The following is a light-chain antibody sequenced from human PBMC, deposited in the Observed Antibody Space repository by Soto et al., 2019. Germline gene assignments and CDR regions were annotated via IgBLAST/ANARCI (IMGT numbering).Light chain of an antibody. CDR1: ESIGNY. CDR3: QWRSDWPPRLT. Sequence: EVVLTQSPATLSLSPGERATLSCRASESIGNYLAWYQQKLGQAPKLLIYDASHRAIGIPGRFSGDGSGTDFPHTISSLEPEDFAVYYCQWRSDWPPRLTFGGGTKVEIK. CDR2: DAS. V-gene: IGKV3-11*01. J-gene: IGKJ4*01.